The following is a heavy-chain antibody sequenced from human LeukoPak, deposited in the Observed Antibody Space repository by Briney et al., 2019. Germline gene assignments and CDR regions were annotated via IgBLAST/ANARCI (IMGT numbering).Heavy chain of an antibody. CDR3: ARRDLAAAGSTFDY. CDR2: IYPGDSDT. J-gene: IGHJ4*02. D-gene: IGHD6-13*01. V-gene: IGHV5-51*01. CDR1: GYSFTSYW. Sequence: GESLKFSSKGSGYSFTSYWSGGVGRIPGKGLKWMGIIYPGDSDTRYSPSFQGQVTISADKSISTAYLQWSSLKASDTAMYYCARRDLAAAGSTFDYWGQGTLVTVSS.